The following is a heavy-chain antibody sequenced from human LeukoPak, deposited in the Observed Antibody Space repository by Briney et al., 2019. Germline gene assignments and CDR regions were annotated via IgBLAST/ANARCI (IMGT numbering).Heavy chain of an antibody. V-gene: IGHV4-34*01. J-gene: IGHJ6*03. CDR3: ARAPALIAAAANYYMDV. CDR1: GGSFSGYY. Sequence: SETLSLTCAVYGGSFSGYYWSWIRQPPGKGLEWIGEISHSGSTNYNPSLKSRVTISVDTSKNQFSLKLSSVTAADTAVYYCARAPALIAAAANYYMDVWGKGTTVTVSS. CDR2: ISHSGST. D-gene: IGHD6-13*01.